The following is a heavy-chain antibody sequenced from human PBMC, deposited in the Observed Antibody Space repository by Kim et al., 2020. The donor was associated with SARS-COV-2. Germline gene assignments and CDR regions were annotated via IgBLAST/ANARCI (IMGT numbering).Heavy chain of an antibody. CDR1: GIPFSNAW. V-gene: IGHV3-15*01. D-gene: IGHD3-16*01. CDR3: TPVSFR. CDR2: IKSETDGGTS. Sequence: GGSLRLSCAVSGIPFSNAWFNWVRQSPGKGLEWVGRIKSETDGGTSDLAAPVQGRFAISRDDSTNTLHLLMNNVKTADSSVSSCTPVSFRWGHG. J-gene: IGHJ2*01.